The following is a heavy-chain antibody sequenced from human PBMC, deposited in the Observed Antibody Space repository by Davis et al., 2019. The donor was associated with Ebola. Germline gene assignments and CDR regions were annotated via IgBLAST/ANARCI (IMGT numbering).Heavy chain of an antibody. CDR3: AKDPGLED. CDR2: IRYDGNNK. J-gene: IGHJ4*02. CDR1: GFIFSTYG. Sequence: GGSLRLSCAASGFIFSTYGMHWVRQAPGKGLEWVAFIRYDGNNKYYVDSVKGRFTISRDNSKNTLYLQMNSLRAEDTAVYYCAKDPGLEDWGQGTLVTVSS. V-gene: IGHV3-30*02. D-gene: IGHD3/OR15-3a*01.